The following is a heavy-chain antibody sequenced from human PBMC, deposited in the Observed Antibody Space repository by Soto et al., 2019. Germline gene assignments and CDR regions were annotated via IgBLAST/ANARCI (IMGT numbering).Heavy chain of an antibody. D-gene: IGHD2-15*01. Sequence: QVQLQESGPGLVKPSQTLSLTCTVSGRSISSVNYYWSWIRQPPGKGLEWMGYIYYSGSTYYNPSLKTRVTMSVDTSKNQFSLKLSSVTAADTAVYYCARSGSGDCNAGSCYSPFDYWGQGTLVTVSS. V-gene: IGHV4-30-4*01. CDR1: GRSISSVNYY. CDR3: ARSGSGDCNAGSCYSPFDY. CDR2: IYYSGST. J-gene: IGHJ4*02.